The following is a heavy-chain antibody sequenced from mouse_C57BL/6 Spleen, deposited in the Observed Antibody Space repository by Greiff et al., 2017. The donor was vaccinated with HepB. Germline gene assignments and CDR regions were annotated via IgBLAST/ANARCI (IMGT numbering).Heavy chain of an antibody. CDR1: GYTFTSYT. V-gene: IGHV1-4*01. Sequence: QVQLKQSGAELARPGASVKMSCKASGYTFTSYTMHWVKQRPGQGLEWIGYINPSSGYTKDKQKFKDKASLTADKSSSTAYMQLSSLTSEDSAVYYCARRLFHYSNYSDYWGQGTTLTVSS. CDR3: ARRLFHYSNYSDY. J-gene: IGHJ2*01. CDR2: INPSSGYT. D-gene: IGHD2-5*01.